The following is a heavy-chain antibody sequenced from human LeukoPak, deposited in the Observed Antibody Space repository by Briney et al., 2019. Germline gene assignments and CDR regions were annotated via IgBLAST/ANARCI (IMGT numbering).Heavy chain of an antibody. CDR2: MNPNSGNT. V-gene: IGHV1-8*01. D-gene: IGHD3-9*01. CDR1: GYTFTSYD. J-gene: IGHJ4*02. CDR3: ARADYDILTVLDY. Sequence: ASVKVSCKASGYTFTSYDINWVRQATGQGLEWMGWMNPNSGNTGYAQKFQGRVTMTRNTSISTAYMELSSLRSEDTAVYYCARADYDILTVLDYWGQGTLVTVSS.